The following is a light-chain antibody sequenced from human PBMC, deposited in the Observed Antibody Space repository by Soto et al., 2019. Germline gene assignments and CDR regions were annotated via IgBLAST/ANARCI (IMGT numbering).Light chain of an antibody. CDR1: QSVSSSY. CDR2: GAS. V-gene: IGKV3-20*01. CDR3: QQYGSSPLT. Sequence: EIVLTQSPGTLSLSPGERATLSCRASQSVSSSYLAWYQQKPGQAPRLLIYGASSRDTGIPDRFSGSGSGTDFTLTNSRLEPEDFAVYYCQQYGSSPLTFGSGTKVEIK. J-gene: IGKJ4*01.